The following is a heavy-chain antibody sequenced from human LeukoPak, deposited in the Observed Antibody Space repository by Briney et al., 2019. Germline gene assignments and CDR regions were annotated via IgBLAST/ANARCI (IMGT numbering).Heavy chain of an antibody. CDR3: ARLADTTS. CDR1: GYTFTDYW. J-gene: IGHJ5*02. V-gene: IGHV5-51*01. CDR2: IYPGDSDT. Sequence: PGESLKISCKGSGYTFTDYWIAWVRQMPGQGLEWMGIIYPGDSDTRYSPSFQGQVTISADKSTTTAYPQWSSLKASDTAMYFCARLADTTSWGQGTLVTVSS. D-gene: IGHD1-26*01.